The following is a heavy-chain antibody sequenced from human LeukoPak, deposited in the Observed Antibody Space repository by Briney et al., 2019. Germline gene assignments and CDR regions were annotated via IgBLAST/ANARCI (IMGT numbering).Heavy chain of an antibody. CDR2: LNSDGSST. CDR3: AKSGRYCSGGSCYQEASLDY. Sequence: GGSLRLSCAASGFTFDDYGMSWVRHAPGKGLVWVSRLNSDGSSTNYADSVKGRFTISRDNAKNSLYLQMNTLRAEDTAIYYCAKSGRYCSGGSCYQEASLDYWGQGTLVTVSS. D-gene: IGHD2-15*01. V-gene: IGHV3-20*04. CDR1: GFTFDDYG. J-gene: IGHJ4*02.